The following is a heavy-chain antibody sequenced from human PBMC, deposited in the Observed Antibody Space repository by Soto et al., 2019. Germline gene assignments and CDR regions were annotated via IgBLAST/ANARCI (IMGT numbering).Heavy chain of an antibody. CDR2: INAGNGNT. J-gene: IGHJ4*02. V-gene: IGHV1-3*01. CDR1: GYTFTSHA. Sequence: QVQLVQSGAEVKKPGASVKVSCKASGYTFTSHAIHWVRQAPGQRLEWMGWINAGNGNTKYSQKFQDRVTITRDPSASTAYTELSSMRSQYTAVYYCARDLGGWPDYWGQGTLVTVSS. CDR3: ARDLGGWPDY. D-gene: IGHD6-19*01.